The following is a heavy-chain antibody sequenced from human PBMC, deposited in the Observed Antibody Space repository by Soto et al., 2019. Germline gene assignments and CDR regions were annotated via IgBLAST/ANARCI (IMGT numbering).Heavy chain of an antibody. V-gene: IGHV4-4*07. CDR2: IYTSGST. D-gene: IGHD6-13*01. Sequence: QVQLQESGPGLVKPSETLSLTCTVSGGSISSYYWSWIRQPAGKGLEWIGRIYTSGSTNYNPSLKSRVPMSVDTSKDQFSLKLSSVTAADTAVYYCARGRQLGPYYYYGMDVWGQGTTVTVSS. CDR3: ARGRQLGPYYYYGMDV. CDR1: GGSISSYY. J-gene: IGHJ6*02.